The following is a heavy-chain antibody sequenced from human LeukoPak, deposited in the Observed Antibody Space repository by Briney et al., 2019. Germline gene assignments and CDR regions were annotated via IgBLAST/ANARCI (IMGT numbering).Heavy chain of an antibody. CDR1: GFTFNSYA. CDR2: ISGSGGST. Sequence: GGSLRLSCAASGFTFNSYAMTWVRQTPGKGLEWVSGISGSGGSTYYADSVKGRFTVSRDNSKNTLYLQLNSLGAEDTAVYYCAKVSSTLWFGELYFDYWGQGTLVTVSS. V-gene: IGHV3-23*01. CDR3: AKVSSTLWFGELYFDY. J-gene: IGHJ4*02. D-gene: IGHD3-10*01.